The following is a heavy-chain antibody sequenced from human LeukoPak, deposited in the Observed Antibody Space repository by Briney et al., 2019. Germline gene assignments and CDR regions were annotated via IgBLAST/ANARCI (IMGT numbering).Heavy chain of an antibody. D-gene: IGHD6-13*01. CDR1: GFTFSSFG. J-gene: IGHJ4*02. Sequence: GGSLRLSCAASGFTFSSFGMHWVRQAPGKGLEWVAVIWYDGSNKYYADSVKGRFTISRDNSKNTLYLQMNSLRAEDTAVYYCARSGRVAAEWYYFDYWGQGTLVTVSS. CDR3: ARSGRVAAEWYYFDY. V-gene: IGHV3-33*01. CDR2: IWYDGSNK.